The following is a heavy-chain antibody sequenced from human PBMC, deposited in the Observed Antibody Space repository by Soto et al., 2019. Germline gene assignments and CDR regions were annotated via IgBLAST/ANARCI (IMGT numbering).Heavy chain of an antibody. CDR2: ISWNSGSI. CDR1: GFTFDDYA. D-gene: IGHD2-2*01. Sequence: EVQLVESGGGLVQPGRSLRLSCAASGFTFDDYAMHWVRQAPGKGLEWVSGISWNSGSIGYADSVKGRFTISRDNAKNSLYLQMNSLRAEDTALYYCAKDNVPGVLVPAAIMDVWGKGTTVTVSS. CDR3: AKDNVPGVLVPAAIMDV. J-gene: IGHJ6*03. V-gene: IGHV3-9*01.